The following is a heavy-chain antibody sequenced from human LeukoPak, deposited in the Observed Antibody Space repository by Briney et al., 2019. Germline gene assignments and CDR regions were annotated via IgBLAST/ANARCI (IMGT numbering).Heavy chain of an antibody. J-gene: IGHJ4*02. V-gene: IGHV4-4*07. D-gene: IGHD2-21*01. CDR1: GGSISSYY. Sequence: SETLSLTCTVSGGSISSYYWSWIRQPAGKGLEWIGHIYPGGTTSYNPSLKSRVTMSVDTSKNQFSLRLTSVIAADTAVYYCARDLLWWGQGTLVTVFS. CDR3: ARDLLW. CDR2: IYPGGTT.